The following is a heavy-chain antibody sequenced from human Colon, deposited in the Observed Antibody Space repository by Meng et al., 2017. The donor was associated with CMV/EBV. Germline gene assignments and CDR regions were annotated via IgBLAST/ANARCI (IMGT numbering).Heavy chain of an antibody. CDR3: ARDGLSGRYFDY. D-gene: IGHD6-25*01. CDR1: GYNYASNN. J-gene: IGHJ4*02. CDR2: IETKTGNP. Sequence: RASGYNYASNNVIWVRQAPGQGPEWMGWIETKTGNPTYAQGFTGRFGFSLDTSVSTTYLQISSLKAEDTAVYYCARDGLSGRYFDYWGQGTLVTVSS. V-gene: IGHV7-4-1*02.